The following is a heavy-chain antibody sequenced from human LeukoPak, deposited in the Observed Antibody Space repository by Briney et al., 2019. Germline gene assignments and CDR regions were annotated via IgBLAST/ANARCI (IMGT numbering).Heavy chain of an antibody. D-gene: IGHD5-24*01. V-gene: IGHV4-34*01. CDR3: ARVRYGLQSNFDY. CDR2: INHSGST. Sequence: SETLSLTCAVYGGSFSGYYWSWIRQPPGKGLERIGEINHSGSTNYNPSLKSRVTISVDTSKNQFSLKLSSVTAADTAVYYCARVRYGLQSNFDYWGQGTLVTVSS. J-gene: IGHJ4*02. CDR1: GGSFSGYY.